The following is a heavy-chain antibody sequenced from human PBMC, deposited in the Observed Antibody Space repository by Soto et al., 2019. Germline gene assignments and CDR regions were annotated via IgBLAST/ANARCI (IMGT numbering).Heavy chain of an antibody. D-gene: IGHD3-10*01. CDR3: ARDPLLLWFGELPLNYYYYYGMDV. J-gene: IGHJ6*02. V-gene: IGHV7-4-1*01. CDR2: INTNTGNP. CDR1: GYTFTSYA. Sequence: ASVKVSCKASGYTFTSYAMNWVRQAPGQGLEWMGWINTNTGNPTYAQGFTERFVFSLDTSVSTAYLQICSLKAEDTAVYYCARDPLLLWFGELPLNYYYYYGMDVWGQGTTVTVAS.